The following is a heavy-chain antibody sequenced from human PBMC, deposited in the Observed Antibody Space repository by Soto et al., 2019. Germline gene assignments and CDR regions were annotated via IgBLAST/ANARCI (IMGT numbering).Heavy chain of an antibody. CDR2: IWYDGSNK. V-gene: IGHV3-33*01. Sequence: QVQLVESGGGVVQPGRSLRLSCAASGFTFSSYGMHWVRQAPGKGLEWVAVIWYDGSNKYYADSVKGRFTISRDNSKNTLYLQMNSLRAEDTAVYYCARDFSPGVVVGTFQHWGQGTLVTVSS. D-gene: IGHD3-22*01. CDR1: GFTFSSYG. J-gene: IGHJ1*01. CDR3: ARDFSPGVVVGTFQH.